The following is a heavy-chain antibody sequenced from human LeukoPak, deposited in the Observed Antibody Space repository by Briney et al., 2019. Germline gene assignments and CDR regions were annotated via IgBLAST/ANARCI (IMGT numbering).Heavy chain of an antibody. Sequence: GGSLRLSCAASGFTVSNNYMNWVRQAPGKGLEWVSLIYSGGTTYYADSVKGRFTISRDGSKNTLYLQMNSLRVEDTAVYYCVRDPPAVTANTYGWGQGTLVTVSS. CDR3: VRDPPAVTANTYG. D-gene: IGHD5-18*01. CDR1: GFTVSNNY. CDR2: IYSGGTT. J-gene: IGHJ4*02. V-gene: IGHV3-66*01.